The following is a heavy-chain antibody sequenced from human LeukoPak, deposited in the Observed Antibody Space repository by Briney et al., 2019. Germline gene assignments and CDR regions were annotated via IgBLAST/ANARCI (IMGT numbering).Heavy chain of an antibody. CDR3: ARVGRSGQLAGGDYYYYMDV. D-gene: IGHD6-13*01. J-gene: IGHJ6*03. Sequence: GGSLRLSCAASGFTFSSYEMNWVRQAPGKGLEWVAVISYDGSNKYYADSVKGRFTISRDNSKNTLYLQMNSLRAEDTAVYYCARVGRSGQLAGGDYYYYMDVWGKGTTVTVSS. V-gene: IGHV3-30*04. CDR1: GFTFSSYE. CDR2: ISYDGSNK.